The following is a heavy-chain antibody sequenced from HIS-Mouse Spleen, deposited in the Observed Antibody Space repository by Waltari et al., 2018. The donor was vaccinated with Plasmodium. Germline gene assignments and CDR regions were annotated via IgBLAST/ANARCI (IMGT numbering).Heavy chain of an antibody. D-gene: IGHD1-7*01. CDR1: GGSISSSSYY. CDR2: IYYSGST. CDR3: ARDRITGTSYFDY. Sequence: QLQLQESGPGLVKPSETLSLTCTVSGGSISSSSYYWGWIRQPPGKGLEWIGSIYYSGSTHYNPSLKSRVTISVDTSKNQFSRKLSSVTAADTAVYYCARDRITGTSYFDYWGQGTLVTVSS. J-gene: IGHJ4*02. V-gene: IGHV4-39*07.